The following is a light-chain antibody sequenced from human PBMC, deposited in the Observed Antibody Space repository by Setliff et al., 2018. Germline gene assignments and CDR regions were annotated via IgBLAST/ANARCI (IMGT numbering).Light chain of an antibody. CDR3: LLYFNDTYV. J-gene: IGLJ1*01. CDR1: TRTVTSGFY. V-gene: IGLV7-43*01. CDR2: DTR. Sequence: QAVVTQEPSLTVSPGGTVTLTCGLKTRTVTSGFYPSWFQQKPGQAPKSLIYDTRNRHSWTPARFSGSVLGGRAAMTLSNVQPEDEADYYCLLYFNDTYVFGSGTKVTVL.